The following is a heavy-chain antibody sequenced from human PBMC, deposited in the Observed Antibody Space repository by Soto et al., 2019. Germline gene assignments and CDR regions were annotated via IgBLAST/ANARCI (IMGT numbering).Heavy chain of an antibody. V-gene: IGHV1-69*02. CDR2: IIPILGIA. J-gene: IGHJ5*02. CDR1: GGTFSSYT. Sequence: QVQLVQSGAEVKKPGSSVKVSCKASGGTFSSYTISWVRQAPGQGLEWMGRIIPILGIANYAQKFQGRVTITADKSTSTAYMELRSLRSEDTAVYYCARGYDYIWGSYRLYKFPYNWFDPWGQGTLVTVSS. D-gene: IGHD3-16*02. CDR3: ARGYDYIWGSYRLYKFPYNWFDP.